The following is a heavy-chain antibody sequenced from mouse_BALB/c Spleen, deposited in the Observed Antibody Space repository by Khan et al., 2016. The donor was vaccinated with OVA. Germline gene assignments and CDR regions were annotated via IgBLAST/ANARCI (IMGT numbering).Heavy chain of an antibody. Sequence: VQLKESGGDLVKPEGSLKLSCAASGFTFSTYGMSWVRQTPDKRLEWVATISSGGSYTYYPDSVQGRFTISRDNAKNTLYLQMSSLKSEDTAMFYCARLAYYYDSEGCAYWGQGTLVTVSA. CDR3: ARLAYYYDSEGCAY. J-gene: IGHJ3*01. CDR1: GFTFSTYG. CDR2: ISSGGSYT. D-gene: IGHD1-1*01. V-gene: IGHV5-6*01.